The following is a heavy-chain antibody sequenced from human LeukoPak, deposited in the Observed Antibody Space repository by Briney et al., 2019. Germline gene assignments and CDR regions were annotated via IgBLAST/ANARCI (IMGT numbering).Heavy chain of an antibody. D-gene: IGHD4-11*01. J-gene: IGHJ6*02. CDR2: ISGSGGNT. V-gene: IGHV3-23*01. CDR3: AKATTVGFYYYGMDV. Sequence: GGSLRLSCAASGFTFSSYATSWFRQAPGKGLEWVSVISGSGGNTYYADSVKGRFTISRDNSKNTLYLQMNSLRAEDTAIYYCAKATTVGFYYYGMDVWGQGTTVTVSS. CDR1: GFTFSSYA.